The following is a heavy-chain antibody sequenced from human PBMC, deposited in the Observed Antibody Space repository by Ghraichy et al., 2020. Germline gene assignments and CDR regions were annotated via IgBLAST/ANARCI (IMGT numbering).Heavy chain of an antibody. CDR1: GFTFSSYT. Sequence: GESLNISCAVSGFTFSSYTMNWVRQAPGKGLEWVSSISHSNKDIYQPDSLKGRFTISRDNAKNSLYLQMNSLRAEDTAVYCCARSRWGYSNSPRAFDYWGQGTLVTVSS. D-gene: IGHD6-6*01. CDR3: ARSRWGYSNSPRAFDY. V-gene: IGHV3-21*01. J-gene: IGHJ4*02. CDR2: ISHSNKDI.